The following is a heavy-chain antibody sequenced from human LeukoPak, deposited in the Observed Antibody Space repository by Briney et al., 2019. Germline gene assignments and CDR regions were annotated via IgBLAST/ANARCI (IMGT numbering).Heavy chain of an antibody. CDR2: ISYNGSP. J-gene: IGHJ4*02. CDR3: ASRPGAAAGTLFYY. Sequence: SETLSLTCTVSGGSISNSYWSWIRLSPGKGLEWIGYISYNGSPDYSPSLKSRVTISSDTSKNQFFLIMRSVTAADTSVYYCASRPGAAAGTLFYYWGQGTLVTVSS. V-gene: IGHV4-59*08. D-gene: IGHD6-13*01. CDR1: GGSISNSY.